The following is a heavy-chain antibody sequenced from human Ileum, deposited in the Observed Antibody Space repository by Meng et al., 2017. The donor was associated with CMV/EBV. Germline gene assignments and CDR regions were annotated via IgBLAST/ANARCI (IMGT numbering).Heavy chain of an antibody. Sequence: VPLTHPVPAPLKPSATPSLTSPVPGGPTRTHHGSWTRQPAGRGLEWIGRMGNGGDTYHNPSLNSRVTVSIDTSKNQFSLTLTSVTAADTAVYYCARDSQGRDTWYFDLWGPGTLVTVSS. CDR2: MGNGGDT. J-gene: IGHJ2*01. CDR3: ARDSQGRDTWYFDL. V-gene: IGHV4-4*07. CDR1: GGPTRTHH.